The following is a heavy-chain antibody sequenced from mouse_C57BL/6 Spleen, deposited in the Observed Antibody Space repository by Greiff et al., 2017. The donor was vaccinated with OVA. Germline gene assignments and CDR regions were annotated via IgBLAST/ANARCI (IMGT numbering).Heavy chain of an antibody. J-gene: IGHJ1*03. D-gene: IGHD1-1*01. CDR3: ARDRDYGSSQGWYFDV. CDR2: ISDGGSYT. CDR1: GFTFSSYA. Sequence: EVNVVESGGGLVKPGGSLKLSCAASGFTFSSYAMSWVRQTPEKRLEWVATISDGGSYTYYPDNVKGRFTISRDNATNNLSLQMSHLKSEDTAMYYCARDRDYGSSQGWYFDVWGTGTTVTVSS. V-gene: IGHV5-4*01.